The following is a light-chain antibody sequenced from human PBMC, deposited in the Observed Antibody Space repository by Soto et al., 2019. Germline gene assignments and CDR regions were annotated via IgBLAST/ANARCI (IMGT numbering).Light chain of an antibody. V-gene: IGKV3-15*01. Sequence: EIVMTQSPATLSVSPGERATLSCRASQSVSSNLAWYQQKPSQAPSLLIYGASTRATDIPARFSGSGSGTEFTLTISSLQSEDFAIYYCQQYNNWPPYTFGQGTKLEIK. CDR2: GAS. J-gene: IGKJ2*01. CDR3: QQYNNWPPYT. CDR1: QSVSSN.